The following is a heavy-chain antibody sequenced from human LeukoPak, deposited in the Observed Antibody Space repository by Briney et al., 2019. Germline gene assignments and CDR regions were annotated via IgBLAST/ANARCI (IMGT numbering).Heavy chain of an antibody. Sequence: GGSLRLSCAASGFTFSSYGMHWVRQAPGKGLEWVAVIWYDGSNKYYADSAKGRFTISRDNSKNTLYLQMNSLRAEDTAVYYCARDGGHKRIGYLDYWGQGTLVTVSS. J-gene: IGHJ4*02. CDR1: GFTFSSYG. CDR2: IWYDGSNK. CDR3: ARDGGHKRIGYLDY. D-gene: IGHD2-15*01. V-gene: IGHV3-33*01.